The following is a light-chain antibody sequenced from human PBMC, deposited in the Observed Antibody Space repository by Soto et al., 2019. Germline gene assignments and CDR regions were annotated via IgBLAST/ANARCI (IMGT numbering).Light chain of an antibody. CDR2: EGI. Sequence: QSALTQPASVSGSPGQSITISCTGTSSDIGTYNLVSWYQHYPGKAPKLMIYEGIKRPSGVSNRFSGSKSGNTAFLTISGLQAEDEADYYCSSYSGTNNFVIFGGGTKLTVL. CDR3: SSYSGTNNFVI. V-gene: IGLV2-14*02. J-gene: IGLJ2*01. CDR1: SSDIGTYNL.